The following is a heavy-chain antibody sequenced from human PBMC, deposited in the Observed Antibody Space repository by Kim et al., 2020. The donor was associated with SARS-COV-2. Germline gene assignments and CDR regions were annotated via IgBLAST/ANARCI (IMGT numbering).Heavy chain of an antibody. J-gene: IGHJ6*02. CDR1: GGSFSGYY. CDR2: INHSGST. CDR3: ARRGDYYGSGSYYNVPGPSYGMDV. Sequence: SETLSLTCAVYGGSFSGYYWSWIRQPPGKGLEWIGEINHSGSTNYNPSLKSRVTISVDTSKNQFSLKLSSVTAADTAVYYCARRGDYYGSGSYYNVPGPSYGMDVWGQGTTVTVSS. D-gene: IGHD3-10*01. V-gene: IGHV4-34*01.